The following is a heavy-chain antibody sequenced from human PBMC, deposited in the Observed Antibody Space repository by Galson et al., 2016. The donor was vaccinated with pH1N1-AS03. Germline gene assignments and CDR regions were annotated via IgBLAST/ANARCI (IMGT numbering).Heavy chain of an antibody. J-gene: IGHJ5*02. Sequence: SVKVSCKASGYTFTTYDINWVRQAPGQGLEWMGWMNPDSGNTGYAPSFQGRVTITRDTSISTAYMELSSLRSEDTALYYCARGVVDCSGPACSGTLRFDPWGQGTLVTVSS. V-gene: IGHV1-8*03. D-gene: IGHD2-15*01. CDR3: ARGVVDCSGPACSGTLRFDP. CDR1: GYTFTTYD. CDR2: MNPDSGNT.